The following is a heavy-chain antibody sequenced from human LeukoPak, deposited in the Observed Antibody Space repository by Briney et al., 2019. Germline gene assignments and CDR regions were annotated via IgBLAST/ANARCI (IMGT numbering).Heavy chain of an antibody. J-gene: IGHJ4*02. V-gene: IGHV1-2*02. CDR1: GYTFHNYG. CDR3: AREGYYDSSGYPHVFDY. Sequence: ASVKVSCKASGYTFHNYGISWVRQAPGQGLEWMGWINGNSGGTKYAQKFQGRVTMARDTSISTAYMELSRLRSDDTAVYYCAREGYYDSSGYPHVFDYWGQGTLVTVSS. D-gene: IGHD3-22*01. CDR2: INGNSGGT.